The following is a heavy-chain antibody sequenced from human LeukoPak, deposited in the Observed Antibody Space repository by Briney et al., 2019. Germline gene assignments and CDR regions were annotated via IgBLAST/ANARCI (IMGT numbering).Heavy chain of an antibody. CDR1: GFTFSSYT. V-gene: IGHV3-48*01. CDR2: ITSSGSTI. Sequence: PGRSLRLSCAPSGFTFSSYTMNWVRQAPGKGLEWVSYITSSGSTIYYADSVKGRFTISRDNAKSSLYLQMNSLRADDTAVYYCARDRGAVGGLLSYHFYYMDVWGKETPVTVS. CDR3: ARDRGAVGGLLSYHFYYMDV. J-gene: IGHJ6*03. D-gene: IGHD3-16*01.